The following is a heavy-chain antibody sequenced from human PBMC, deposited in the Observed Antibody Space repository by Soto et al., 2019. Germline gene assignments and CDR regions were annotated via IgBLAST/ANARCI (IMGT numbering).Heavy chain of an antibody. CDR2: IYWDNDK. CDR3: ARSLCFGELH. CDR1: GFSLSTTGVV. J-gene: IGHJ4*02. D-gene: IGHD3-10*01. V-gene: IGHV2-5*02. Sequence: QITLKESGPTLVKPTQTLTLTCSFSGFSLSTTGVVVGWIRQSPGKALEWLAIIYWDNDKRYSPSLKSRVTITKDTSKNQVVLTVTNMDPVDTGTYYCARSLCFGELHWGQGALVTVSS.